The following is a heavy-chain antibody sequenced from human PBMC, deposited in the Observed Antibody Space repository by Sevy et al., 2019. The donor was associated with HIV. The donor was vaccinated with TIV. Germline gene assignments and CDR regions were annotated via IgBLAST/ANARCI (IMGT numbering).Heavy chain of an antibody. CDR3: ARDMDNFYGMDV. Sequence: SETLSLTCTVSGVSISTHSWSWIRQPPGKGLEYIGYIYYNVNANYNPSFQSRVTISGDTSMNQLSLKLTSVTAADTAVYYCARDMDNFYGMDVWGQGTTVTVSS. D-gene: IGHD3-10*01. V-gene: IGHV4-59*11. CDR2: IYYNVNA. J-gene: IGHJ6*02. CDR1: GVSISTHS.